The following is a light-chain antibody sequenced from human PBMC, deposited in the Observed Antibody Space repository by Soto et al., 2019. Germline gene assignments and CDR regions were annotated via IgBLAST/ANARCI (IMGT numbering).Light chain of an antibody. V-gene: IGKV3-20*01. Sequence: EIVLTQSPATLSSFPGDRVTLSCRASQYINTRLAWYQHRPGQAPRILIYQTSIRAAGIPARFSGSGSGTDFTLTISRLEPEDFAVYYCQQYGSSGTFGQGTKVDIK. CDR2: QTS. J-gene: IGKJ1*01. CDR3: QQYGSSGT. CDR1: QYINTR.